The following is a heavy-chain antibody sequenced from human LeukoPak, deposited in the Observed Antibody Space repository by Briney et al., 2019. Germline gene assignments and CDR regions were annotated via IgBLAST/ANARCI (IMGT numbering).Heavy chain of an antibody. J-gene: IGHJ6*03. Sequence: SGPALVKPTQTLTLTCTFSGFSRSTSGMRVNWIRQPPGKALEWLARIDWDDDKFYSTSMKTRLTISKDTSKNQVVLTMTTMDPVDTATYYCARTPNFYYYMDVWGKGTTVTVSS. V-gene: IGHV2-70*04. CDR3: ARTPNFYYYMDV. CDR2: IDWDDDK. D-gene: IGHD1-1*01. CDR1: GFSRSTSGMR.